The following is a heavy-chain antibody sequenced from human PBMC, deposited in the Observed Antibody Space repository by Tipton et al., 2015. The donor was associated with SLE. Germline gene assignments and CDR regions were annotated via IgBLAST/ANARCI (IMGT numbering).Heavy chain of an antibody. CDR1: GGSVSSGSYY. Sequence: TLSLTCTVSGGSVSSGSYYWSWIRQPPGKGLEWIGYIYYSGSTNYNPSLKSQVTISVDTSKNQFSLKLSSVTAADTAVYYCARGLGDIAARTSWYFDLWGRGTLVTVSS. V-gene: IGHV4-61*01. CDR3: ARGLGDIAARTSWYFDL. D-gene: IGHD6-6*01. CDR2: IYYSGST. J-gene: IGHJ2*01.